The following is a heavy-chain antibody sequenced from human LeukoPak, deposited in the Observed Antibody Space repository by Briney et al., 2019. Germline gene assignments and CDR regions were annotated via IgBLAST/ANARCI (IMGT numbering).Heavy chain of an antibody. CDR3: ARIDLIVVVIDY. J-gene: IGHJ4*02. CDR2: IYYSGST. D-gene: IGHD3-22*01. CDR1: GGSISSSSYY. V-gene: IGHV4-39*01. Sequence: SETLSLTCTVSGGSISSSSYYWGWIRQPPGKGLEWIGSIYYSGSTYYNPSLKSRVTISVDTSTNQFSLKLSSVTAADTAVYYCARIDLIVVVIDYWGQGTLVTVSS.